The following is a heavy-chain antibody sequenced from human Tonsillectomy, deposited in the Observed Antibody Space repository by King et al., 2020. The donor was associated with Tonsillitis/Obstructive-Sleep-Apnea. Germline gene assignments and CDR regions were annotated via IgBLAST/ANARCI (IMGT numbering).Heavy chain of an antibody. CDR3: ARRVQLERRGDAFNI. CDR2: IYYSGST. CDR1: GGSISSSTYY. Sequence: QLQESGPGLVKPSETLSLTCTVSGGSISSSTYYWGWIRQPPGKGLEWIGTIYYSGSTYYNPSLKTRVTISVDTSTNQFSLKLSSVTAADTAVYYCARRVQLERRGDAFNIWGQGTMVTVSS. V-gene: IGHV4-39*01. D-gene: IGHD1-1*01. J-gene: IGHJ3*02.